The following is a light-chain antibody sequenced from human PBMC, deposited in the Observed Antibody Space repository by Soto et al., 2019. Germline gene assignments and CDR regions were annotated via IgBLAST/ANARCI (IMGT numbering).Light chain of an antibody. Sequence: QSALPQPASVSGSPGQSITISCTGTSSDVGGHKYVSWYQQHPDEAPKVLIFEVSNRPSGISNRFSGSKSGNTASLTISGLQAEDEADYYCSSYTSSTTSVVFGGGTKLTVL. CDR1: SSDVGGHKY. CDR2: EVS. CDR3: SSYTSSTTSVV. J-gene: IGLJ2*01. V-gene: IGLV2-14*01.